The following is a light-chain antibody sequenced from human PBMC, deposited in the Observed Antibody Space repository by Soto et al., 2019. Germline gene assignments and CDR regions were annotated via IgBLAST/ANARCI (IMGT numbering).Light chain of an antibody. CDR1: RSISTY. CDR2: AAY. V-gene: IGKV1-39*01. CDR3: QQTYSTPRT. J-gene: IGKJ1*01. Sequence: DIQMTQSPSSLSASVGDRVTITCRASRSISTYLNWYQQKPGKAPKLLISAAYSLQSGVPSRFSGSGSGTDFTLTISRLQLEDFATYYCQQTYSTPRTFGQGTKVEIK.